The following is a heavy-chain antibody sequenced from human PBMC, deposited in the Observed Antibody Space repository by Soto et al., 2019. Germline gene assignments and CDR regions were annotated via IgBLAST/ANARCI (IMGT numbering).Heavy chain of an antibody. CDR2: IIPIFGTA. D-gene: IGHD2-15*01. J-gene: IGHJ6*02. CDR3: AGGMVVVVAVRDYCMDV. CDR1: GGTFSSYA. V-gene: IGHV1-69*12. Sequence: QVQLVQSGAEVKKPGSSVKVSCKASGGTFSSYAISWVRQAPGQGLEWMGGIIPIFGTANYAQKFQGRVTITADECTSPAGMELSILRSEDTAVYYWAGGMVVVVAVRDYCMDVWGQGTTVTVSS.